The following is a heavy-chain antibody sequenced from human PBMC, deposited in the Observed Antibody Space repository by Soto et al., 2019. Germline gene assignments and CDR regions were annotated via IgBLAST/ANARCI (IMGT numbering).Heavy chain of an antibody. CDR1: GYTLTELS. D-gene: IGHD3-22*01. CDR3: AEDATRITMIVVVTRRLAFDI. Sequence: ASMKVSCKVSGYTLTELSMHWVRQAPGKGLEWMGGFDPEDGETIYAQKFQGRVTMTEDTSTDTAYMELSSLRSEDTAVYYCAEDATRITMIVVVTRRLAFDILGQGTMVTVSS. CDR2: FDPEDGET. V-gene: IGHV1-24*01. J-gene: IGHJ3*02.